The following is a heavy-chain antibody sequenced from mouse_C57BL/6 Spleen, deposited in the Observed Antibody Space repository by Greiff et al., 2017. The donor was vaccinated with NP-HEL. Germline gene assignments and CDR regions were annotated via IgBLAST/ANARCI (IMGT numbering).Heavy chain of an antibody. CDR1: GYTFTSYW. D-gene: IGHD2-3*01. CDR2: IDPSDSYT. Sequence: QVQLQQPGAELVMPGASVKLSCKASGYTFTSYWMHWVKQRPGQGLEWIGEIDPSDSYTNYNQKFKGKSTLTVDKSSSTAYMQLSSLTAGDSAVYYCARSGWGGGYAMDYWGQGTSVTVSA. V-gene: IGHV1-69*01. CDR3: ARSGWGGGYAMDY. J-gene: IGHJ4*01.